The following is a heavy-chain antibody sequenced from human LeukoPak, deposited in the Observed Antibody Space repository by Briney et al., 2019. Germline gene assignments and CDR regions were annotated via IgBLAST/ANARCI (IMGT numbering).Heavy chain of an antibody. Sequence: SETLSLTCAVSGGSISSYYWSWIRQPPGKGPEWIGYIYYSGSTHYNPSLKSRVTISVDTSKNQFSLKLSSVTAADTAVYYCARDGPNIAAAGTGSWFDPWGQGTLVTVSS. CDR1: GGSISSYY. V-gene: IGHV4-59*12. CDR2: IYYSGST. J-gene: IGHJ5*02. D-gene: IGHD6-13*01. CDR3: ARDGPNIAAAGTGSWFDP.